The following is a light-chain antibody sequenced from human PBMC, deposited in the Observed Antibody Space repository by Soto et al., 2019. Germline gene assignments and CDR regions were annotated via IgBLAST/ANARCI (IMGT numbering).Light chain of an antibody. J-gene: IGKJ1*01. CDR1: QTISSW. V-gene: IGKV1-5*03. Sequence: DIQMTQSPSTLSASVGDRVTITCRASQTISSWLAWYQQKPGKAPKLLIYRASSLESGVPSRFSGSGSGTEFTLNISSLQPDDFATYHCQQYNSYPWTFGQGTKVEIK. CDR3: QQYNSYPWT. CDR2: RAS.